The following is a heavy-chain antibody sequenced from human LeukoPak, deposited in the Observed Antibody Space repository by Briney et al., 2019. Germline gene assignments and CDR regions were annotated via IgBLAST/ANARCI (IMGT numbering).Heavy chain of an antibody. V-gene: IGHV3-74*01. CDR1: GFTFSSYW. D-gene: IGHD4-23*01. Sequence: GGSLRLSCAASGFTFSSYWMHWVRQVPNQGLMWVSRINSDETISEYVDSVNGRFTISRDNAKNTLYLQMNSLRAEDTAVYYCARTRTFYGGNSNWFDPWGQGTLVTVSS. CDR3: ARTRTFYGGNSNWFDP. J-gene: IGHJ5*02. CDR2: INSDETIS.